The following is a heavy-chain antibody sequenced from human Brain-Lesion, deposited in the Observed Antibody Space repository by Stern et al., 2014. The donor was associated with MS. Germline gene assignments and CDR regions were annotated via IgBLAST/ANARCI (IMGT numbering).Heavy chain of an antibody. CDR1: GYTLTELS. D-gene: IGHD1-26*01. CDR2: FDPEDGET. V-gene: IGHV1-24*01. J-gene: IGHJ4*02. CDR3: ATLSPGAGGNYYRHFDY. Sequence: QMQLVQSGAEVKKPGASVKVSCKVSGYTLTELSMHWVRQAPRKGLEWMGGFDPEDGETIYAQKFQGRVTMTEGTSTDTAYMELSSLRSEDTAVYYCATLSPGAGGNYYRHFDYWGQGTLVTVSS.